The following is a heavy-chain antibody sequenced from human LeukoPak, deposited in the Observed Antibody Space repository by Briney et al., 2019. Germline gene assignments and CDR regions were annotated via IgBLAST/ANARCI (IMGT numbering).Heavy chain of an antibody. CDR3: ARGVRVRGVATDAFDI. D-gene: IGHD3-10*01. CDR2: INHSGST. Sequence: SETLSLTCAVYGGSFSGYYWSWIRQPPGKGLEWIGEINHSGSTNYNPALKSRVTISVETSKNQFSLKLSSVTAADTAVYYCARGVRVRGVATDAFDIWGQGTMVTVSS. CDR1: GGSFSGYY. J-gene: IGHJ3*02. V-gene: IGHV4-34*01.